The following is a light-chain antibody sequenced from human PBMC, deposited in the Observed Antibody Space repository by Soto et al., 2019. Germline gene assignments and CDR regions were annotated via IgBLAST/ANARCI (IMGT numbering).Light chain of an antibody. CDR3: QQYDTYPWT. V-gene: IGKV1-5*03. Sequence: DIQMTQSPSTLSASVGDRVTITCRASQSINGWLAWYQQKPGKAPKLLIHKASTLESGVPSRFSGSDSGTEFTLSITSLQPEDFATYYCQQYDTYPWTFGQGTQVEIK. J-gene: IGKJ1*01. CDR2: KAS. CDR1: QSINGW.